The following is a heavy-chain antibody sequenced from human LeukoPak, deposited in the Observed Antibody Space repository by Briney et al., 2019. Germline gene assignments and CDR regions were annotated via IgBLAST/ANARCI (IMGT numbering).Heavy chain of an antibody. V-gene: IGHV3-15*01. Sequence: PGGSVRLPYAASGFPFSNAWLRWVRQPPGKGLAGVGRIQLKNDGGATEYAAPVRGRFTISRDDSENTLYLQMNSLKTEDTAVYYCTTDSTITPIYYDSGVYWGYFDYWGQGTLVTVSS. CDR3: TTDSTITPIYYDSGVYWGYFDY. CDR1: GFPFSNAW. J-gene: IGHJ4*02. CDR2: IQLKNDGGAT. D-gene: IGHD3-22*01.